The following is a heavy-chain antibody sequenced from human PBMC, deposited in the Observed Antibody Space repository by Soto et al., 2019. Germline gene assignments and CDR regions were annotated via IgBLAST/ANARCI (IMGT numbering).Heavy chain of an antibody. CDR1: GFTFSSYV. D-gene: IGHD1-26*01. Sequence: GGSLRLSCSASGFTFSSYVMHWVRQAPGKGLEYVSAISSNGGSTYYADSVKGRFTISRDNSKNTLYLQMSSLRAEDTAVYYCVLDIVGATNYYYGMDVWGQGTTVTVSS. CDR3: VLDIVGATNYYYGMDV. V-gene: IGHV3-64D*08. CDR2: ISSNGGST. J-gene: IGHJ6*02.